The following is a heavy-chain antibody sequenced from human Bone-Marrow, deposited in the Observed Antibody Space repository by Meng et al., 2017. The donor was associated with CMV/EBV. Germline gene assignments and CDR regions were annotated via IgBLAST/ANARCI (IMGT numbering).Heavy chain of an antibody. V-gene: IGHV4-34*01. CDR2: INHSGST. D-gene: IGHD1-26*01. J-gene: IGHJ4*02. Sequence: SETLSLTCAVYGGSFSGYYWSWIRQPPGKGLEWIGEINHSGSTNYHPSLKSRVTISVDTSKNQFSLKLSSVTAADTAVYYCAREGATARDFDYWGQGTLVTVSS. CDR3: AREGATARDFDY. CDR1: GGSFSGYY.